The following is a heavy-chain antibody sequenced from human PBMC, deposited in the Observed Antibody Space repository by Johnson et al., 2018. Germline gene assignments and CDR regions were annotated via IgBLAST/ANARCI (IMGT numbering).Heavy chain of an antibody. CDR3: ARDYPYSSGWYGAFDI. CDR1: GFTFSSYA. CDR2: ISYDGSNK. Sequence: QVQLVQSVGGVVQPGRSLRLSCAASGFTFSSYAMHWVRQAPGKGLEWVAVISYDGSNKYYADSVKGRFTISRDNSKNTLYRQMNSLRAEDTAVYYCARDYPYSSGWYGAFDIWGQGTMVTVSS. D-gene: IGHD6-19*01. J-gene: IGHJ3*02. V-gene: IGHV3-30*14.